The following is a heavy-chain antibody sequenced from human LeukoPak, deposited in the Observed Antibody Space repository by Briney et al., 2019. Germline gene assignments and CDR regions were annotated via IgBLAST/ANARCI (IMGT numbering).Heavy chain of an antibody. CDR3: ARENPEDNAFDI. CDR2: IYYSGST. J-gene: IGHJ3*02. Sequence: SETLSLTCTVSGYSISSGYYWSWIRQPPGKGLEWIGYIYYSGSTNYNPSLKSRVSISLDTSKNQFSLKLSSVTAADTAVYYCARENPEDNAFDIWGQGTRVTVSS. V-gene: IGHV4-61*01. CDR1: GYSISSGYY. D-gene: IGHD1-14*01.